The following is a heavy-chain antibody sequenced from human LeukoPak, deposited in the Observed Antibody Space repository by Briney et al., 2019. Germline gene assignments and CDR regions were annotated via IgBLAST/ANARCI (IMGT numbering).Heavy chain of an antibody. V-gene: IGHV3-23*01. J-gene: IGHJ4*02. CDR1: GLTFSSYA. Sequence: PGGSLTLSCAASGLTFSSYAMSWVRQAPGKGLEWVSAISGSGGSTYYADSVKGRFTISRDNSKNTLYLQMNSLRAEDTAVYYCAKMESRVVPAAPFDYWGQGTLVTVSS. CDR2: ISGSGGST. D-gene: IGHD2-2*01. CDR3: AKMESRVVPAAPFDY.